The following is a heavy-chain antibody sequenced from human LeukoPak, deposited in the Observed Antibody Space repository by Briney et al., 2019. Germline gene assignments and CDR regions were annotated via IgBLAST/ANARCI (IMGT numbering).Heavy chain of an antibody. Sequence: SETLSLTCTVSGGSISSYYWSWIRQPPGKGLEWIGYIYYSGSTNYNPSPESRVTISVDTSKNQFSLKLSSVTAADTAVYYCASLSSGWYFDYWGQGTLVTVSS. CDR1: GGSISSYY. V-gene: IGHV4-59*01. J-gene: IGHJ4*02. CDR3: ASLSSGWYFDY. CDR2: IYYSGST. D-gene: IGHD6-19*01.